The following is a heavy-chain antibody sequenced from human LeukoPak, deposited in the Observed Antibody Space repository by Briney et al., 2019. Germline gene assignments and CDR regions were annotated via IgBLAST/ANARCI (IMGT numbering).Heavy chain of an antibody. J-gene: IGHJ5*02. Sequence: GASVKVSCKASGYTFTSYGISWVRQAPGQGLEWMGWISAYNGNTNYAQKLQGRVTMTTDTSTSTAYMELRSLRSDDTAVYYCARGPITIFGVVNRWFDPWGQGTLVTVSS. D-gene: IGHD3-3*01. CDR3: ARGPITIFGVVNRWFDP. CDR2: ISAYNGNT. V-gene: IGHV1-18*01. CDR1: GYTFTSYG.